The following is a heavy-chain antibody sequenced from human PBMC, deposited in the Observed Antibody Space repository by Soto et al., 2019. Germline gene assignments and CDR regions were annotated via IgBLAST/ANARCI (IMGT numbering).Heavy chain of an antibody. Sequence: QVQLQESGPGLVKPSQTLSLTCTVSGGSISSGDYYWSWIRQPPGKGLEWVGYIYYSGSTYYNPSLKRRVTISIATSKNQFPLKLSSVTAADTAVYYCARDPGIAAARAFDIWGQGTMVTVSS. CDR2: IYYSGST. V-gene: IGHV4-30-4*01. CDR3: ARDPGIAAARAFDI. CDR1: GGSISSGDYY. D-gene: IGHD6-13*01. J-gene: IGHJ3*02.